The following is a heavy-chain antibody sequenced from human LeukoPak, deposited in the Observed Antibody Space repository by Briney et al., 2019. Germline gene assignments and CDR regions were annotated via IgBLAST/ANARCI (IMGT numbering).Heavy chain of an antibody. Sequence: ASVTVSCKASGYTFTSYGISWVRQAPGQGLEWMGWISAYNGSTNYAQKLQGRVTMTTDASTSTAYMELRSLRSDDTAVYYCARDKPRSRILYYRVELDYWGQGTLVTVSS. CDR2: ISAYNGST. J-gene: IGHJ4*02. CDR1: GYTFTSYG. CDR3: ARDKPRSRILYYRVELDY. V-gene: IGHV1-18*01. D-gene: IGHD2-8*01.